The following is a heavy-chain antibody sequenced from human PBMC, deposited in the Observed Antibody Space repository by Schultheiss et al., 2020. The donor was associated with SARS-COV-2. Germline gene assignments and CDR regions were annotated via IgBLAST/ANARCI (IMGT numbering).Heavy chain of an antibody. CDR2: IYYSGST. Sequence: SETLSLTCAVSGASISSSNWWSWVRQPPGKGLEWIGYIYYSGSTYYNPSLKSRVTISVDTSKDQFSLKLSSVTAADTAVYYCARVKANWNYSLDYWGQGTLVTVSS. CDR1: GASISSSNW. D-gene: IGHD1-7*01. V-gene: IGHV4-4*02. CDR3: ARVKANWNYSLDY. J-gene: IGHJ4*02.